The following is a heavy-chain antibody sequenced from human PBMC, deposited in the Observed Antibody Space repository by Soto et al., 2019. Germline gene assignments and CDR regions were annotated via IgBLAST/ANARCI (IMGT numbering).Heavy chain of an antibody. Sequence: DVQLLESGGGLAQMGGSLRLSCAASGFSFSTYGMTWVRQAPGKGLEWVSYGGSGGSTYYADSVKGRFTISRDNSKNTLYLQMNGLRAEDTAVYYCVKFRGRAYHYYYMDVWGNGTTVTVSS. V-gene: IGHV3-23*01. D-gene: IGHD3-16*01. CDR1: GFSFSTYG. J-gene: IGHJ6*03. CDR2: GGSGGST. CDR3: VKFRGRAYHYYYMDV.